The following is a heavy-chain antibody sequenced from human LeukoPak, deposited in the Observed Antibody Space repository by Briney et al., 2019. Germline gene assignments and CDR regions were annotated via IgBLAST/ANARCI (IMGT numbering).Heavy chain of an antibody. V-gene: IGHV3-33*03. CDR3: AKGENYDFWSGYFDY. J-gene: IGHJ4*02. D-gene: IGHD3-3*01. CDR1: GFTFSSYG. Sequence: HPGRSLRLSCAASGFTFSSYGIHWVRQAPGKGLEWVAVIWYDGSNKYYADSVKGRFTISRDNSKNTLYLQMNSLRAEDTAVYYCAKGENYDFWSGYFDYWGQGTLVTVSS. CDR2: IWYDGSNK.